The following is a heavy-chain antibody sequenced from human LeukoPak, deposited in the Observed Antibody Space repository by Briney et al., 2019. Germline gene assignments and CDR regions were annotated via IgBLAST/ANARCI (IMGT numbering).Heavy chain of an antibody. CDR3: ARDLGYCTNGVCHTRFDY. CDR1: GGTFSSYA. CDR2: IIPILGSA. Sequence: SVKVSCKASGGTFSSYAISWVRQAPGQGLEWMGWIIPILGSANYAQSFQGRVTMTADESTSTAYMELSSLRSEDTAVYYCARDLGYCTNGVCHTRFDYWGQGTLVAVSS. V-gene: IGHV1-69*11. J-gene: IGHJ4*02. D-gene: IGHD2-8*01.